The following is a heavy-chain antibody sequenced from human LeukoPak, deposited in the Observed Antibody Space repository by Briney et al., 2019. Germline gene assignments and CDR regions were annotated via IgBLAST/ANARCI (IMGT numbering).Heavy chain of an antibody. J-gene: IGHJ4*02. Sequence: GGSLRLSCAASGFTFSSYSMNWVRQAPGKGLEWVSSISSSSSYIYYADSVKGRFTISRDNAKNSLYLQMNSLRAEDTAVYYCAKDSYTNYGYFDYWGQGTLVTVSS. D-gene: IGHD3-10*01. CDR2: ISSSSSYI. CDR1: GFTFSSYS. V-gene: IGHV3-21*04. CDR3: AKDSYTNYGYFDY.